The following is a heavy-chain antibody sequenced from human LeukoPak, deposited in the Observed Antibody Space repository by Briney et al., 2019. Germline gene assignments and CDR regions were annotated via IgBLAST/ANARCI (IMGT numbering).Heavy chain of an antibody. J-gene: IGHJ4*02. Sequence: GGSLRLSCAASGFTLSSYAMSWVRQAPGKGLEWVSAISGSGGSTYYADSVKGRFTISRDNSKNTLYLQMNGLRAEDTAVYYCAKDSSSWYFAGVFDYWGQGTLVTVSS. CDR3: AKDSSSWYFAGVFDY. D-gene: IGHD6-13*01. CDR1: GFTLSSYA. CDR2: ISGSGGST. V-gene: IGHV3-23*01.